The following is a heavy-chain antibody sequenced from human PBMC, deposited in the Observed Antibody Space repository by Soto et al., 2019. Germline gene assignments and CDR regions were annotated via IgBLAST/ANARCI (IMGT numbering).Heavy chain of an antibody. CDR2: IYTGGST. Sequence: PGGSLRLSCAASGFAVNANYMSWVRQAPGKGLEWVSVIYTGGSTYYADSVKGRFTISRDNAKNTLYLQMNSLRAEDTAVYYCARDNDGYNSYWGQGTLVTV. V-gene: IGHV3-53*01. D-gene: IGHD5-12*01. CDR3: ARDNDGYNSY. J-gene: IGHJ4*02. CDR1: GFAVNANY.